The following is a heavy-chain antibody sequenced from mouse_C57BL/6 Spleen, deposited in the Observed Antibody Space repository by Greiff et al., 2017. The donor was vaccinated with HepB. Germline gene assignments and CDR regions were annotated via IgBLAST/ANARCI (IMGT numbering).Heavy chain of an antibody. V-gene: IGHV7-3*01. CDR3: ARLQLRLYFDY. D-gene: IGHD3-2*02. CDR2: IRNKANGYTT. CDR1: GFTFTDYY. J-gene: IGHJ2*01. Sequence: EVKLMESGGGLVQPGGSLSLSCAASGFTFTDYYMSWVRQPPGKALEWLGFIRNKANGYTTEYSASVKGRFTISRDNSQSILYLQMNALRAEDSATYYCARLQLRLYFDYWGQGTTLTVSS.